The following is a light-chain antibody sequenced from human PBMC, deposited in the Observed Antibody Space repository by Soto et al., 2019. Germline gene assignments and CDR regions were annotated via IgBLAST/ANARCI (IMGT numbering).Light chain of an antibody. J-gene: IGLJ2*01. Sequence: SYEPTQPPSVSVDPGQTARITCGGNNIGSKSVHWYQQKPGQAPVLVVYDDSDRPSGIPERVSGSNSGNTATLSISRVEAGDEADYYWPVCDSSSDHVVFGGGTKLTVL. CDR2: DDS. CDR3: PVCDSSSDHVV. V-gene: IGLV3-21*02. CDR1: NIGSKS.